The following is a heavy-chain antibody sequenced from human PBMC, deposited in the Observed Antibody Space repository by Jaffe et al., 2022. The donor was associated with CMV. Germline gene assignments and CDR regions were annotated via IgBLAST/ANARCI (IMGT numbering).Heavy chain of an antibody. D-gene: IGHD3-22*01. Sequence: QVQLVESGGGVVQPGRSLRLSCAASGFTFSSYGMHWVRQAPGKGLEWVAVIWYDGSNKYYADSVKGRFTISRDNSKNTLYLQMNSLRAEDTAVYYCARDTYYYDSSGYYRGVDYWGQGTLVTVSS. CDR3: ARDTYYYDSSGYYRGVDY. CDR1: GFTFSSYG. CDR2: IWYDGSNK. J-gene: IGHJ4*02. V-gene: IGHV3-33*01.